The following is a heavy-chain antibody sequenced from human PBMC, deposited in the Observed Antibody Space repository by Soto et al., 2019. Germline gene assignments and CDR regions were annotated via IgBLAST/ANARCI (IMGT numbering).Heavy chain of an antibody. CDR1: GYTFTGYY. Sequence: QVQLVQSGAEVKKPGASVKVSCKASGYTFTGYYMHWVRQAPGQGLEWMGWINPNSGGTNYAQKFQGWVTMTGDTSISTAYMELSRLRSDDTAVYYCARDGEASSGWYTWFDPWGQGTLVTVSS. CDR2: INPNSGGT. J-gene: IGHJ5*02. V-gene: IGHV1-2*04. CDR3: ARDGEASSGWYTWFDP. D-gene: IGHD6-19*01.